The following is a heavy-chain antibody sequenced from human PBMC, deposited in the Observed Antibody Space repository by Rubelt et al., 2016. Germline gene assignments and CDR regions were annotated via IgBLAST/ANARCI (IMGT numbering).Heavy chain of an antibody. D-gene: IGHD3-10*01. J-gene: IGHJ2*01. Sequence: PSLKSRVTVSVDTSKNQFSLRLSSVTAADTAVYYCARSYYYGSGAYFWFFDLWGRGTLVTVSS. CDR3: ARSYYYGSGAYFWFFDL. V-gene: IGHV4-39*01.